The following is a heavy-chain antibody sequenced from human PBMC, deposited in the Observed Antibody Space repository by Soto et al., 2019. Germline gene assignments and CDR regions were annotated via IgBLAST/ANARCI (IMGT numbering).Heavy chain of an antibody. CDR3: ARGGSGWYNYYYGMDV. CDR1: GYTFTSYD. CDR2: MNPNSGNT. V-gene: IGHV1-8*01. Sequence: ASVKVSCKASGYTFTSYDINWVRQATGQGLEWMGWMNPNSGNTGYAQKFQGRVTMTRNTSISTAYMELSSLRSEDTAVHYCARGGSGWYNYYYGMDVWGQGTTVTVSS. D-gene: IGHD6-19*01. J-gene: IGHJ6*02.